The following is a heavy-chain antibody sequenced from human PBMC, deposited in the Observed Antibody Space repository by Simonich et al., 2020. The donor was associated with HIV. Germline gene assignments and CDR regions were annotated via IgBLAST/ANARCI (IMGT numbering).Heavy chain of an antibody. CDR1: GGAFSGYY. D-gene: IGHD5-12*01. Sequence: QVHLQQWGAGLLKPSEPLSLTCAVSGGAFSGYYWNWIRQPPGKGLEWIGEINHSGSTNYNPSLKSRVTISGDTSKNQFSLKLSSVTAADTAMYYCARRGGYNFDYWGQGTLVTVSS. CDR3: ARRGGYNFDY. V-gene: IGHV4-34*01. J-gene: IGHJ4*02. CDR2: INHSGST.